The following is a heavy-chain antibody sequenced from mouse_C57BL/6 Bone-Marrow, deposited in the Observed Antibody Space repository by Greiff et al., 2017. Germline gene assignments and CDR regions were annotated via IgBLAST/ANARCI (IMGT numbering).Heavy chain of an antibody. Sequence: VQLQQPGAELVKPGASVKLSCKATGYTFTSYWMQWVKQRPGQGLEWIGEIDTSDGYTNYNQKFKGKATLTVDTSSSTAYMKLSSLTTEDSAVYYCARSYYSNPAWFAYWGQGTLVSVSA. V-gene: IGHV1-50*01. D-gene: IGHD2-5*01. CDR1: GYTFTSYW. CDR3: ARSYYSNPAWFAY. J-gene: IGHJ3*01. CDR2: IDTSDGYT.